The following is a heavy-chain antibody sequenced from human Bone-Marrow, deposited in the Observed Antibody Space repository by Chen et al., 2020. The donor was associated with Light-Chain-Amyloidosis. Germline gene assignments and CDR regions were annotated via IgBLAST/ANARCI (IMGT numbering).Heavy chain of an antibody. CDR2: IFRGDIT. J-gene: IGHJ3*01. D-gene: IGHD2-21*01. CDR3: ARGPSEVEWGVVKSAFAFDF. Sequence: QVQLQQWGAGLLKPSETLSLTCAVYGGSFSGYYWGWMRQAPGKGLEWIGSIFRGDITYYTSSLKSRVTLSVDTSNNHISLRLRSVTAGDTAIYYCARGPSEVEWGVVKSAFAFDFWGQGTMVTVSS. CDR1: GGSFSGYY. V-gene: IGHV4-34*01.